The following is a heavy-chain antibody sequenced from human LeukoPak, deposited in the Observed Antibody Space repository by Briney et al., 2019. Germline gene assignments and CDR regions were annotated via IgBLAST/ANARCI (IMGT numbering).Heavy chain of an antibody. D-gene: IGHD1-1*01. CDR3: AGGPSGTAFDD. CDR1: GISISNYY. Sequence: SETLSLTCAVSGISISNYYWSWIRQPAGKGLEWIGRVYTSGNTNYKPSLKSRLTISVDKSKNHLSLKLTSLTAADTAFYYCAGGPSGTAFDDWGHGTLVTVSS. CDR2: VYTSGNT. V-gene: IGHV4-4*07. J-gene: IGHJ4*01.